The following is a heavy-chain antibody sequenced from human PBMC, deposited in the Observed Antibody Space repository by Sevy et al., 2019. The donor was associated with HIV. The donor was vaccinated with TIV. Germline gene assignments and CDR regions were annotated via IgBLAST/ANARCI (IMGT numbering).Heavy chain of an antibody. J-gene: IGHJ5*01. Sequence: TLSLTCAVSSYSVGSDNYWGWIRQSPGKGLEWIGIIYRSGTTYYNPSLKSRVTISVDTSKNQFSLKLSSVTASDTAVYFCARALGMATFGQIRFDSWGQGTLVTVSS. CDR3: ARALGMATFGQIRFDS. CDR2: IYRSGTT. D-gene: IGHD5-12*01. V-gene: IGHV4-38-2*01. CDR1: SYSVGSDNY.